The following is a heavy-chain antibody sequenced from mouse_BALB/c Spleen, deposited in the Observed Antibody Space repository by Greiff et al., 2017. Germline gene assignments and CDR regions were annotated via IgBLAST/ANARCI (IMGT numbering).Heavy chain of an antibody. Sequence: VMLVESGPGLVQPSQSLSITCTVSGFSLTSYGVHWVRQSPGKGLEWLGVIWSGGSTDYNAAFISRLSISKDNSKSQVFFKMNSLQANDTAIYYCARTHYKYGGFAYWGQGTLVTVSA. J-gene: IGHJ3*01. CDR3: ARTHYKYGGFAY. V-gene: IGHV2-2*02. CDR1: GFSLTSYG. CDR2: IWSGGST. D-gene: IGHD2-14*01.